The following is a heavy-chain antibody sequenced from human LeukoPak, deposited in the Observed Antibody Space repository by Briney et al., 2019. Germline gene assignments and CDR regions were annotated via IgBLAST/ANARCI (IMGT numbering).Heavy chain of an antibody. D-gene: IGHD6-19*01. CDR2: ITGSGGYI. CDR1: GFSLSIDS. V-gene: IGHV3-21*01. J-gene: IGHJ4*02. Sequence: SGGSLRLSCAVSGFSLSIDSMNWVRQAPGKGLEWVSTITGSGGYIYYEDSVKGRLTISRDNAKNSLYLQMNSLRVEDTAVYYCARGLAGGDYWGQGTRVTVSS. CDR3: ARGLAGGDY.